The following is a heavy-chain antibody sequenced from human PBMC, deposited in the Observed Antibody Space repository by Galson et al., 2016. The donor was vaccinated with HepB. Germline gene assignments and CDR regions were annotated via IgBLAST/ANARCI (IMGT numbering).Heavy chain of an antibody. CDR1: GFTFSTSG. J-gene: IGHJ4*02. D-gene: IGHD3-16*01. Sequence: SLRLSCAISGFTFSTSGMTWVRQAPGKGLDWVANISDSGDRTFYADSVKGRFTISRDNSKNTLYLQMNSLSVADTAVYYCAKGGAGSIMDYWGQGTVLTVSS. CDR2: ISDSGDRT. CDR3: AKGGAGSIMDY. V-gene: IGHV3-23*01.